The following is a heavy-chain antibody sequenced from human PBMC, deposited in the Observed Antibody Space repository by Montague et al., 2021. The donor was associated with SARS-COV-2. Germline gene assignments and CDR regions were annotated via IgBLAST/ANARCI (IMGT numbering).Heavy chain of an antibody. CDR2: IYVSGST. CDR1: GGSISSNNYY. V-gene: IGHV4-39*02. Sequence: SETLSLTCTVSGGSISSNNYYWDWIRQPPGKGLEWIGSIYVSGSTYYNPSLKSRVTISVDTSKNHFSLKLNSVTAADTAAYYCARRVRKLLPVAATDGGFDNWGQGTTVTVSA. D-gene: IGHD6-19*01. J-gene: IGHJ3*02. CDR3: ARRVRKLLPVAATDGGFDN.